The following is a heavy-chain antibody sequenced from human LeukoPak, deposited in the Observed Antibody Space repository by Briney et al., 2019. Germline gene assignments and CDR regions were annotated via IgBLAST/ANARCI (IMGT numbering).Heavy chain of an antibody. CDR1: GGSFSGYY. Sequence: SETLSLTRAVYGGSFSGYYWSWIRQPPGKGLEWIGEINHSGSTNYNPSLKSRVTISVDTSKNQFSLKLSSVTAADTAVYYCARSPQNNSGTYFDYWGQGTLVTVSS. CDR2: INHSGST. D-gene: IGHD1-26*01. CDR3: ARSPQNNSGTYFDY. V-gene: IGHV4-34*01. J-gene: IGHJ4*02.